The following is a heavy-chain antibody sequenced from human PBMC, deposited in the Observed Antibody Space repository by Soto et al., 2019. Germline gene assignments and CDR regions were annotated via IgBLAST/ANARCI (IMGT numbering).Heavy chain of an antibody. Sequence: SSETLSLTCTVSGGSISPNYWSWIRQPPGKGLEWVGYIYYGGTTSYNPSLQSRVTISLETSKSQFSLRLTSVTAADTAVYYCSGFLGYCSSTSCYRVWFDPWGQGTLVTVSS. CDR1: GGSISPNY. J-gene: IGHJ5*02. V-gene: IGHV4-59*08. CDR3: SGFLGYCSSTSCYRVWFDP. D-gene: IGHD2-2*02. CDR2: IYYGGTT.